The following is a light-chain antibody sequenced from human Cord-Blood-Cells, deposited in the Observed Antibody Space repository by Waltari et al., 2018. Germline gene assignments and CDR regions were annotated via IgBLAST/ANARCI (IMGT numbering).Light chain of an antibody. CDR2: GGS. Sequence: QSALTQPASVSGSPGQPIPISCTGTSSDVGSYNLFSWYQQHPGKAPKLMIYGGSKRPSGVSNRFSGSKSGNTASLTISGLQAEDEADYYCCSYAGSSTWVFGGGTKLTVL. J-gene: IGLJ3*02. CDR3: CSYAGSSTWV. V-gene: IGLV2-23*01. CDR1: SSDVGSYNL.